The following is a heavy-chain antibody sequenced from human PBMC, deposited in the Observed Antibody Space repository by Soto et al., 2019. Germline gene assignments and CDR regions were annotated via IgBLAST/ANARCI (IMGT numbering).Heavy chain of an antibody. Sequence: QVKLQPWGAGLLKPSETLSLTCAVYDESFSNYYWTWIRQPPAKGPEWIGEINQSGTTNYNPSLKSRVIMSVDTSKNQFSLKLSSVTAADTSVYYCAVYCSYGSGSSCTPFDYWGQGILVTVSS. D-gene: IGHD2-15*01. CDR3: AVYCSYGSGSSCTPFDY. J-gene: IGHJ4*02. CDR2: INQSGTT. V-gene: IGHV4-34*01. CDR1: DESFSNYY.